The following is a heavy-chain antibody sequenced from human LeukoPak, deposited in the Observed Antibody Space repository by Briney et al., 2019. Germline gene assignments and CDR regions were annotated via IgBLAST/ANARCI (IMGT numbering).Heavy chain of an antibody. CDR1: GFTFSSSD. V-gene: IGHV3-48*03. CDR2: ISSSGSTI. Sequence: GGSLRLSCAASGFTFSSSDMNWVRQAPGKGLEWVSYISSSGSTIYYADSVKGRFSISRDNAKNSLYLQMNSLRAEDTAVYYCARAGYCSSTTCYDLFDPWGQGTLVTVSS. J-gene: IGHJ5*02. D-gene: IGHD2-2*01. CDR3: ARAGYCSSTTCYDLFDP.